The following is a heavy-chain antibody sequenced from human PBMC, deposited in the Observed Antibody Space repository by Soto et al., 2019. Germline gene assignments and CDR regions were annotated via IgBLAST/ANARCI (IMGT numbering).Heavy chain of an antibody. CDR1: GDSVSSNSAA. Sequence: PSPTLSLPCAISGDSVSSNSAAWNWIRQPPSRGLEWLGRTYYRSKWYNDYAVSVKSRITINPDTSKNQFSLQLNSVTPEDTAVYYCARESLYYYDSSGYSTWGQGTLVTVSS. D-gene: IGHD3-22*01. CDR3: ARESLYYYDSSGYST. CDR2: TYYRSKWYN. V-gene: IGHV6-1*01. J-gene: IGHJ5*02.